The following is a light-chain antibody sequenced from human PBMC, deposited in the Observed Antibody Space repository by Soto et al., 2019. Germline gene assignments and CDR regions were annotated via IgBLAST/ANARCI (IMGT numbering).Light chain of an antibody. V-gene: IGLV7-46*01. CDR2: DTT. Sequence: QAVVTQEPSLTVSPGGTVILTCGSSTGAVTSGHYPYWFQQKPGQAPKTLIYDTTNKQSWSPARFSGSLLGGKAALTLSGAQPEDEADYYCLLVYSGTVVFGGGTKVTVL. CDR3: LLVYSGTVV. J-gene: IGLJ2*01. CDR1: TGAVTSGHY.